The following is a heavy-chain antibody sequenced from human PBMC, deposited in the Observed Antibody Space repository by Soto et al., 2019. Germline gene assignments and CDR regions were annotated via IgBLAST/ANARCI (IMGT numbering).Heavy chain of an antibody. CDR1: GFTFSTSA. CDR2: IVVGSGHT. Sequence: SVKVSCKASGFTFSTSAVQWVRQARGQRLEWIGWIVVGSGHTNYAQNFQARVSITRDMSTSTAYLEVSSLTSEDTAVYYCARSPDGLLEWLFPAHWGQGTLVTVSS. D-gene: IGHD3-3*01. J-gene: IGHJ4*02. CDR3: ARSPDGLLEWLFPAH. V-gene: IGHV1-58*01.